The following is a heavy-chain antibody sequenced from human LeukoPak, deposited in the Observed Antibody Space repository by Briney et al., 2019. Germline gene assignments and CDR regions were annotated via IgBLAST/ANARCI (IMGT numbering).Heavy chain of an antibody. Sequence: GGSLRLSCALSGFTFANYAMIWARHAPGKGRVWVSSISGSGISTYYADSVKGRFTISRDTSKNTLYLQMNSLRAEDTAVYYCAKGPTYCYDTSGYYIDYWGQGTLVTVSS. V-gene: IGHV3-23*01. CDR2: ISGSGIST. CDR3: AKGPTYCYDTSGYYIDY. CDR1: GFTFANYA. J-gene: IGHJ4*02. D-gene: IGHD3-22*01.